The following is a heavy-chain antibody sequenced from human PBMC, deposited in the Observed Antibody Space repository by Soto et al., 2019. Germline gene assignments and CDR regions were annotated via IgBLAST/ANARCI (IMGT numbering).Heavy chain of an antibody. V-gene: IGHV3-74*01. D-gene: IGHD3-22*01. CDR1: GFTFRNSW. CDR3: ARDLGYYDSSGPGPY. Sequence: GGSLRLSCAASGFTFRNSWMHWVRQAPGKGLVWVSRINNDGTNTDYADSVKGRFTISRDNSKNTLYLQMNSLRAEDTAVYYCARDLGYYDSSGPGPYWGQGTLVTVSS. J-gene: IGHJ4*02. CDR2: INNDGTNT.